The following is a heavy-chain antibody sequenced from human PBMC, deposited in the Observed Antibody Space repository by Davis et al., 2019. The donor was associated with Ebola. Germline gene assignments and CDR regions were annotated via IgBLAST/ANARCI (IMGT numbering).Heavy chain of an antibody. V-gene: IGHV4-39*01. Sequence: MPSETLSLTCTVSGGSISSSSYYWGWIRQPPGKGLEWIGSIYYSGSTYYNPSLKSRVTISVDTSKNQFSLKLSSVTAADTAVYYCARGTVVVVAVWGQGTLVTVSS. D-gene: IGHD2-15*01. CDR2: IYYSGST. J-gene: IGHJ4*02. CDR1: GGSISSSSYY. CDR3: ARGTVVVVAV.